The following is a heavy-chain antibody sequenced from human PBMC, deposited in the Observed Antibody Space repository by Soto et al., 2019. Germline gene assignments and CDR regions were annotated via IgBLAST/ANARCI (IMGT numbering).Heavy chain of an antibody. CDR2: ISGSGGTT. J-gene: IGHJ6*03. CDR3: AKEVQPYYYYYMDV. Sequence: GSLRLSCAASGFTFTSYAMSWVRQAPGKGLEWVSVISGSGGTTYYADSVKGRFTVSRDSSKNTLYLQMNSLRAEDTAVYYCAKEVQPYYYYYMDVWGKGTTVTVSS. V-gene: IGHV3-23*01. CDR1: GFTFTSYA. D-gene: IGHD3-10*01.